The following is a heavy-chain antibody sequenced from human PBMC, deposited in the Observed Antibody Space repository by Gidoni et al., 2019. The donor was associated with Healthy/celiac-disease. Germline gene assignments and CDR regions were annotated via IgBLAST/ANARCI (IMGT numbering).Heavy chain of an antibody. CDR2: IYYSGST. CDR3: ARDRIAAAEPYYYYGMDV. CDR1: GGSISSYY. J-gene: IGHJ6*02. V-gene: IGHV4-59*01. D-gene: IGHD6-13*01. Sequence: QVQPQVSRPGLVKPSEPLPLTCTVSGGSISSYYWSWIRQPPGKGLEWIGYIYYSGSTNYNPSLKSRVTISVDTSKNQFSLKLSSVTAADTAVYYCARDRIAAAEPYYYYGMDVWGQGTTVTVSS.